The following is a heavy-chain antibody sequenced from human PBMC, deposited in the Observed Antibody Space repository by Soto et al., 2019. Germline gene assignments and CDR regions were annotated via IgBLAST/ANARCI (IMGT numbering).Heavy chain of an antibody. J-gene: IGHJ6*02. V-gene: IGHV3-30*18. Sequence: AGGSLRLSCAASGFTFSSYGMHWVRQAPGKGLEWVAVISYDGSNKYYADSVKGRFTISRDNSKNTLYLQMNSLRAEDTAVYYCAKDRGEVAPTTYGMDVWGQGTTVTVSS. CDR2: ISYDGSNK. CDR3: AKDRGEVAPTTYGMDV. D-gene: IGHD3-10*01. CDR1: GFTFSSYG.